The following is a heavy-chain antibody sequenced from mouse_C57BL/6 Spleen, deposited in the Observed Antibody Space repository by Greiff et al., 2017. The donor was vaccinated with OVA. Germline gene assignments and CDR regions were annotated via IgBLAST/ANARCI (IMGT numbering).Heavy chain of an antibody. V-gene: IGHV1-42*01. CDR2: INPSTGGT. CDR3: ARDDGYSDY. CDR1: GYSFTGYY. J-gene: IGHJ2*01. Sequence: EVKLQQSGPELVKPGASVKISCKASGYSFTGYYMNWVKQSPEKSLEWIGEINPSTGGTTYNQKFKAKATLTVDKSSSTAYMQLKSLTSEDSAVYYCARDDGYSDYWGQGTTLTVSS. D-gene: IGHD2-3*01.